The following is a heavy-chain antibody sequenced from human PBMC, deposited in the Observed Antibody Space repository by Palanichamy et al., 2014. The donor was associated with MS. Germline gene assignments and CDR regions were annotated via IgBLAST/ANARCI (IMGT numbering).Heavy chain of an antibody. J-gene: IGHJ4*02. CDR2: INHSGST. Sequence: QVQLQQWGAGLLKPSETLSLTCAVYGGSFSGYYWSWIRQPPGKGLEWIGEINHSGSTNYNPSLKSRVTISVDTSKNQFSPKLSSVTAADTAVYYCARGLQYPHWGQGTLVTVSS. D-gene: IGHD4-11*01. V-gene: IGHV4-34*01. CDR1: GGSFSGYY. CDR3: ARGLQYPH.